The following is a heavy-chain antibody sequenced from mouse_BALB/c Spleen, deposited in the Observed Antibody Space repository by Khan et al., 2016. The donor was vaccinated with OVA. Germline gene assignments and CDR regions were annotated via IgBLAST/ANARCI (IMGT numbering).Heavy chain of an antibody. J-gene: IGHJ3*01. V-gene: IGHV5-6*02. Sequence: EVKLEESGGDLVKPGGSLKLSCSASGFTFSTYSMSWVRQTPDKRLEWVATISSAGDYTFSADSLKGRFTISRDNAWNTLYLQMSSLRSEDTAMYYCASHLTGSFDYWGQGTLVTVSA. CDR2: ISSAGDYT. CDR3: ASHLTGSFDY. CDR1: GFTFSTYS. D-gene: IGHD4-1*01.